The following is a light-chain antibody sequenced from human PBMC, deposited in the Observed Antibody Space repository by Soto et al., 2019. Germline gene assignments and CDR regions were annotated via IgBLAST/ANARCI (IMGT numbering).Light chain of an antibody. J-gene: IGKJ3*01. CDR3: QQCYSRNT. CDR1: QSVLSTSNNKNY. V-gene: IGKV4-1*01. CDR2: WAS. Sequence: DIVMTQSPDSLAVSLGERATINCKSSQSVLSTSNNKNYLAWYQQKPGQPPKLLMYWASTRESGVPDRFSGSGSETDFTLTSSSLQSEDVAVYYCQQCYSRNTFGPGTKVDIK.